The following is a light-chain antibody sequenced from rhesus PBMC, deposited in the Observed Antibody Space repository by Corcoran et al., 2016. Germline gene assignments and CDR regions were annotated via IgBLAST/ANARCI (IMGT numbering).Light chain of an antibody. CDR1: QGISSW. CDR2: KAS. J-gene: IGKJ4*01. CDR3: QQYSRRPPLT. Sequence: DIQMTQSPSSLSASVGDTVTITCRASQGISSWLAWYQQKPGKAPNLLIYKASSLQSGVPSRFSGSGSGTDFTLTISSLQSEDFATYYCQQYSRRPPLTFGGGTKVEIK. V-gene: IGKV1-22*01.